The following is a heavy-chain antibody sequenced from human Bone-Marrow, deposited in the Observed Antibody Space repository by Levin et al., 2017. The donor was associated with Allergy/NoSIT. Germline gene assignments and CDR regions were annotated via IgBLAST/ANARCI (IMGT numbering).Heavy chain of an antibody. CDR1: GFLFSHAW. CDR2: IKTKTDGGTT. Sequence: AGGSLRLSCTASGFLFSHAWMNWVRQAPGRGLEWVGRIKTKTDGGTTEYAAPVKDRFTISRDDSENTLFLEMSSLRDEDSAVYYCDTVGRDAEWEGELDALDVWGQGTTVTVSS. V-gene: IGHV3-15*07. CDR3: DTVGRDAEWEGELDALDV. D-gene: IGHD1-26*01. J-gene: IGHJ6*02.